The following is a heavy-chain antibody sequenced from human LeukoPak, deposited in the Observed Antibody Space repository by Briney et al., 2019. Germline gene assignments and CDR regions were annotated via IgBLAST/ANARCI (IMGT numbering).Heavy chain of an antibody. D-gene: IGHD6-19*01. V-gene: IGHV3-7*03. CDR3: AKESSGWYYYYYGMDV. CDR2: IKQDGSEK. J-gene: IGHJ6*04. CDR1: GFPFSSYW. Sequence: GGSLRLSCAASGFPFSSYWMSWVRQAPRQGLEWVANIKQDGSEKYYVDSVKGRFTISRDNAKNSLYLQMNSLRAEDTAVYYCAKESSGWYYYYYGMDVWGKGTTVTVSS.